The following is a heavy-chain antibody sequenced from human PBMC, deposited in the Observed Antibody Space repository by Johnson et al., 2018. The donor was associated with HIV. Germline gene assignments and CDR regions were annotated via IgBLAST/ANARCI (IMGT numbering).Heavy chain of an antibody. CDR2: ISYDGSNK. J-gene: IGHJ3*01. CDR3: SRRSTRSDGFDL. Sequence: QVQLVESGGGVVQPGRSLRLSCAASGFTFSSYAMHWVRQAPGKGLEWVAVISYDGSNKYYADSVKGRFTISRDNSKNTLYLQMNSLTAGDTAVYYCSRRSTRSDGFDLWGQGTMVIVSS. D-gene: IGHD2-2*01. V-gene: IGHV3-30*04. CDR1: GFTFSSYA.